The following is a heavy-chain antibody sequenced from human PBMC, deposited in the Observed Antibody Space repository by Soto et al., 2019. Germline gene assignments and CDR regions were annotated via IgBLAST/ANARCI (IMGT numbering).Heavy chain of an antibody. CDR2: IYNSGTT. J-gene: IGHJ4*02. D-gene: IGHD2-8*01. CDR3: ARDLSDCTNGVCYYFDY. Sequence: FEPLSVTWTVAGGTSSGYYWSRIRQAPGKGLEWIAYIYNSGTTNYNPSLKSRITINPDTSKNQFSLQLNSVTPEDTAVYYCARDLSDCTNGVCYYFDYWGQGTLVTVSS. CDR1: GGTSSGYY. V-gene: IGHV4-4*08.